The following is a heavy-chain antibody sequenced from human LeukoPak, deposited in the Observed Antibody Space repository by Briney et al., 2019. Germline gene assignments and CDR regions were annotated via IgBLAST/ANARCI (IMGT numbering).Heavy chain of an antibody. Sequence: GGSLRLYCAASGFTFSSYSMSWVRQAPGKGLEWVSSISSSSSYIYYADSVKGRFTISRDTAKNSLYLQMNSLRAEDTAVYYCATTVTTEPNDYWGQGTLVTVSS. CDR3: ATTVTTEPNDY. CDR1: GFTFSSYS. CDR2: ISSSSSYI. D-gene: IGHD4-17*01. V-gene: IGHV3-21*01. J-gene: IGHJ4*02.